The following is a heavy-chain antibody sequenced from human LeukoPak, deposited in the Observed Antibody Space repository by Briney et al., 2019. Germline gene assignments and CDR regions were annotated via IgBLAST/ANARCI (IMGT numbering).Heavy chain of an antibody. CDR2: IYYIGSTIGST. J-gene: IGHJ5*02. V-gene: IGHV4-59*12. Sequence: SETLSLTCTVSGGSLSSYYWSWIRQPPGKGLEWVGYIYYIGSTIGSTNYNPSLKSRVTISVDKSKNQFSLKLSSVTAAGTAVYYCARDYVVSWFDPWGQGTLVTVSS. CDR3: ARDYVVSWFDP. CDR1: GGSLSSYY. D-gene: IGHD2-15*01.